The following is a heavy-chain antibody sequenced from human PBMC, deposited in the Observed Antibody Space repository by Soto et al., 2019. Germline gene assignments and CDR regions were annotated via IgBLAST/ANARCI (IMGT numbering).Heavy chain of an antibody. D-gene: IGHD3-10*01. CDR2: INHSGST. CDR3: ARTSGITPTRVFDY. CDR1: GGSFSGYY. Sequence: ASETLSLTCAVYGGSFSGYYWSWIRQPPGKGLEWIGEINHSGSTNYNPSLKSRVTISVDTSKNQFSLKLTSVTAADTAVYYCARTSGITPTRVFDYWGQGTLVTVS. J-gene: IGHJ4*02. V-gene: IGHV4-34*01.